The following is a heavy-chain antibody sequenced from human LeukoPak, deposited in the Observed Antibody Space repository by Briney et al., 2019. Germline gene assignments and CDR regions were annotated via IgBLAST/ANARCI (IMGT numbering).Heavy chain of an antibody. D-gene: IGHD3-22*01. J-gene: IGHJ4*02. CDR2: ISGSGGST. V-gene: IGHV3-23*01. CDR3: AKYPSVVVVRGAIGY. Sequence: PGRSLRLSCAASGFTFSSYGMSWVRQAPGKGLEWVSAISGSGGSTYYADSVKGRFTISRDNSKNTLYLQMNSLRAEDTAVYYCAKYPSVVVVRGAIGYWGQGTLVTVSS. CDR1: GFTFSSYG.